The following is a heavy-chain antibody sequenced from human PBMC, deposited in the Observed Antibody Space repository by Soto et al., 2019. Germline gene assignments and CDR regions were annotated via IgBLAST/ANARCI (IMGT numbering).Heavy chain of an antibody. J-gene: IGHJ3*02. CDR2: MSHSCGA. CDR1: VGSVNSGNYY. CDR3: ARVERGTATTVVDAFDI. D-gene: IGHD1-1*01. V-gene: IGHV4-34*01. Sequence: QVQLQQWGAGLLKPSETLSLTCAVFVGSVNSGNYYWSWIWQPPGKGQEWLGVMSHSCGAHFNPSLKSRVTISVDTPKNQFSLKMSSVTAADTALYDCARVERGTATTVVDAFDIWGPGTMVTVSS.